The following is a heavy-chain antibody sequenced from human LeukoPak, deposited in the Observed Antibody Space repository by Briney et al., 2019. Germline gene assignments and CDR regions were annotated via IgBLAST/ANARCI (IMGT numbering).Heavy chain of an antibody. J-gene: IGHJ4*02. CDR1: GGTFSSYT. D-gene: IGHD1-26*01. V-gene: IGHV1-69*02. CDR3: ARVGTSGSPTYFDY. CDR2: IIPILGIA. Sequence: SLVKVSCKASGGTFSSYTISWVRQAPGQGLEWVGRIIPILGIANYAQKFQGRVTITADKSTSTAYMELSSLRSEDTAVYYCARVGTSGSPTYFDYWGQGTLVTVSS.